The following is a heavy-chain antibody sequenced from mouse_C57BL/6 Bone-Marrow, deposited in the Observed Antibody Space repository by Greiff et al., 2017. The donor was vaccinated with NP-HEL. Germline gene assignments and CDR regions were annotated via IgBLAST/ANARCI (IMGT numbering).Heavy chain of an antibody. J-gene: IGHJ3*01. CDR2: LRSKSNNYAT. V-gene: IGHV10-1*01. CDR3: VRQIYYDYPAWFAY. CDR1: GFSFHTYA. Sequence: EVQLVESGGGLVQPKGSLKLSCAASGFSFHTYAMNWVRQAPGKGLEWVARLRSKSNNYATYYADSVKDRFTISRDDSENMLYLQMNNLKTENTAMYYCVRQIYYDYPAWFAYWGQGTLVTVSA. D-gene: IGHD2-4*01.